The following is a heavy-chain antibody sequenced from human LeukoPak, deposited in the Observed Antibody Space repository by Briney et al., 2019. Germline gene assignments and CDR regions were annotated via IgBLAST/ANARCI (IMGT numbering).Heavy chain of an antibody. CDR1: GGSISSYY. J-gene: IGHJ5*02. D-gene: IGHD3-3*01. CDR2: IYYSGST. CDR3: ARGGPYYDFWSGYYFENWFDP. V-gene: IGHV4-59*01. Sequence: SETLSLTCTVSGGSISSYYWSWIRQPPGKGLEWIGYIYYSGSTNYNPSLKSRVTISVDTSKNQFSLKLSSVTAADTAVYYCARGGPYYDFWSGYYFENWFDPWGQGTLVTVSS.